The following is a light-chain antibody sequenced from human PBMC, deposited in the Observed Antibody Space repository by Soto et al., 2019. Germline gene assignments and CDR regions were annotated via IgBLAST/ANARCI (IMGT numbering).Light chain of an antibody. Sequence: QSALTQPRSVSGSPGQSVTISCTGTSSDVGGYNYVSWYQQHPGKAPKLMIYDVSKRPSGVPVRFSGSKSGNTASLTVSGLQAEDEADYYCSSYAGSNNFNVFGTGTKVTVL. CDR3: SSYAGSNNFNV. V-gene: IGLV2-11*01. CDR1: SSDVGGYNY. J-gene: IGLJ1*01. CDR2: DVS.